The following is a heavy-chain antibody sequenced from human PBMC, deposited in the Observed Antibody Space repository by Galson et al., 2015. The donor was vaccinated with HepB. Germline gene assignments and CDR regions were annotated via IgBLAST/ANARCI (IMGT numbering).Heavy chain of an antibody. CDR1: GFTFGNYA. D-gene: IGHD4-17*01. CDR3: ARDVYGAEEY. CDR2: ITGSGDIT. Sequence: SLRLSCAASGFTFGNYAMTWVRQAPGKGLEWVSVITGSGDITYYADSVKGRFTISRDNSKNSLHLQMNSLRADDTAVYYCARDVYGAEEYWGQGTLVTVSS. V-gene: IGHV3-23*01. J-gene: IGHJ4*02.